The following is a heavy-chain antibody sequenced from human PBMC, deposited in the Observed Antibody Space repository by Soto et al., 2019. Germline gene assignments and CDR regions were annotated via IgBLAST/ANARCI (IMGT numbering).Heavy chain of an antibody. CDR3: APVGITGTAGFNF. J-gene: IGHJ4*02. Sequence: ASVKVSCKASGYTFSGYHIHWVRQAPGQGLEWVGWINPNGGDTNYAQKFQGRVTMTRDTSISTAYMELSSLTSDDTALYYCAPVGITGTAGFNFWGPGTLVTVSS. V-gene: IGHV1-2*02. CDR2: INPNGGDT. D-gene: IGHD1-7*01. CDR1: GYTFSGYH.